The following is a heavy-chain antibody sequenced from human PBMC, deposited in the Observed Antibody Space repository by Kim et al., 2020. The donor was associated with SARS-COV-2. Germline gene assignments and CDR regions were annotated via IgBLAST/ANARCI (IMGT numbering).Heavy chain of an antibody. CDR2: ISGSGGST. V-gene: IGHV3-23*01. CDR1: GFTFSSYA. J-gene: IGHJ4*02. CDR3: AKAHYAIAVAGTLAGFDY. D-gene: IGHD6-19*01. Sequence: GGSLRLSCAASGFTFSSYAMSWVRQAPGKGLEWVSAISGSGGSTYYADSVKGRFTISRDNSKNTLYLQMNSLRAEDTAVYYCAKAHYAIAVAGTLAGFDYWGQGTLVTVSS.